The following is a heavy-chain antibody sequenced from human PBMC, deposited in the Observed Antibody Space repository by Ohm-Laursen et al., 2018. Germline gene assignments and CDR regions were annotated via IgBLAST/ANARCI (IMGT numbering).Heavy chain of an antibody. CDR2: ISNNGAGT. D-gene: IGHD1-26*01. CDR1: GFTFSSDT. J-gene: IGHJ6*02. CDR3: ARGNSVGATSGMDV. V-gene: IGHV3-23*01. Sequence: SLRLSCAASGFTFSSDTMSWVRQAPGKGLEWVSSISNNGAGTYYADSVKGRFTISRENAKNSLYLQMNSLRAGDTAVYYCARGNSVGATSGMDVWGQGTTVTVSS.